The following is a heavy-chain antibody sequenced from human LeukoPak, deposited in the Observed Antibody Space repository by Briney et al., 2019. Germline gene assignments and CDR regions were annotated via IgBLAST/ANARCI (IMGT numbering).Heavy chain of an antibody. CDR3: ARGPPNWGYDY. CDR1: GYTFTSYD. D-gene: IGHD7-27*01. V-gene: IGHV1-8*01. Sequence: PWASVKVSCKASGYTFTSYDINWVRQATGQGLEWMGWMNPNSGDTGYAQKFQDRVTMTRNTPISTAYMELSSLRSDDTAVYYCARGPPNWGYDYWGPGTLVTVSS. J-gene: IGHJ4*02. CDR2: MNPNSGDT.